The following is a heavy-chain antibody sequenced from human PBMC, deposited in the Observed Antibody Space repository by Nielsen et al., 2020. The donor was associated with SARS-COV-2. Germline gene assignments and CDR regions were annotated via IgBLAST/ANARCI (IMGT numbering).Heavy chain of an antibody. Sequence: GESLKISCSGSGFTFEEYSMHWVRQRPGKGLEWVSLITWDSDNKFYGDSVKGRFTISREYAKNSLYLQMNSLSAGDTAVYYCVRVNNPWGHYDYWGQGTLVTVSS. CDR3: VRVNNPWGHYDY. CDR2: ITWDSDNK. V-gene: IGHV3-20*04. J-gene: IGHJ4*02. D-gene: IGHD7-27*01. CDR1: GFTFEEYS.